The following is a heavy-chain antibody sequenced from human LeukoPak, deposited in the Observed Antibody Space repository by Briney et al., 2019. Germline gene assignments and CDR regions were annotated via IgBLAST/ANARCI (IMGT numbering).Heavy chain of an antibody. V-gene: IGHV3-74*01. CDR1: GFAYSSSW. CDR3: VSALLSSAKTNY. J-gene: IGHJ4*02. Sequence: GGSLRLSCAASGFAYSSSWMCWVRQAPGEGLLWVSRINTDESNTGYADSVKGRFTISRDNAKNTLYLQMNSLRVEDTAVYYCVSALLSSAKTNYWGQGTLVTVSS. D-gene: IGHD3-10*01. CDR2: INTDESNT.